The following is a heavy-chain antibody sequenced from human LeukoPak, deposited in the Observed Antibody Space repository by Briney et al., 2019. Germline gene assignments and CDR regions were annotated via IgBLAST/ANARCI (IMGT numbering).Heavy chain of an antibody. Sequence: TETLSLTCTVSGGSISSYYWSWIRQPPGKGLEWIGYIYYSGSTNYNPSLKSRVTISVETSKNQFSLKLSSVTAADTAVYYCARVRYCSSTSCYDLEWFDPWGQGTLVTVSS. CDR2: IYYSGST. D-gene: IGHD2-2*01. J-gene: IGHJ5*02. V-gene: IGHV4-59*12. CDR3: ARVRYCSSTSCYDLEWFDP. CDR1: GGSISSYY.